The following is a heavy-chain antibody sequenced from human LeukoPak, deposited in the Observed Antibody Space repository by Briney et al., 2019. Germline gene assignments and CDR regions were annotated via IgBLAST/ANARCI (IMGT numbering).Heavy chain of an antibody. CDR2: IYYSGST. Sequence: SETLSLTCTVSGDSVSTYYWSWIRQPPGKGLEWIGYIYYSGSTNYNPSLKSRVTISVDTSKNQFSLKLSSVTAADTAVYYCARVSTGAFDIWGQGTMVTVSS. V-gene: IGHV4-59*08. CDR1: GDSVSTYY. D-gene: IGHD5/OR15-5a*01. CDR3: ARVSTGAFDI. J-gene: IGHJ3*02.